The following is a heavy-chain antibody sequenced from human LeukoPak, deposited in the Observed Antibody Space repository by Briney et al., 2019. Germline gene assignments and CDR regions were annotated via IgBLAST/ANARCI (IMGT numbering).Heavy chain of an antibody. CDR2: ISGSGGST. Sequence: GGSLRLSCAASGFTFSSYAMSWVRQAPGKGLEWVSAISGSGGSTYYADSVKGRFTISRDNSKNTLYLQMNSLRAEDTAVYYCARAPSVDRSGYYYKAGWFDYWGQGTLVTVSP. CDR3: ARAPSVDRSGYYYKAGWFDY. V-gene: IGHV3-23*01. D-gene: IGHD3-22*01. J-gene: IGHJ4*02. CDR1: GFTFSSYA.